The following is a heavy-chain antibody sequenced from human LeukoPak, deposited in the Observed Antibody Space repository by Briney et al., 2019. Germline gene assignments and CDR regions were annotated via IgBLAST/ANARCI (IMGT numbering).Heavy chain of an antibody. D-gene: IGHD3-16*01. Sequence: ASVKVSCKASGGTFSSYAISWVRQAPGQGLEWMGGIIPIFGTANYAQKFQGRVTITADESMSTAYMELSSLRSEDTAVYYCARDRKWGLQGDLDYWGQGTLVTVSS. CDR1: GGTFSSYA. CDR3: ARDRKWGLQGDLDY. J-gene: IGHJ4*02. V-gene: IGHV1-69*01. CDR2: IIPIFGTA.